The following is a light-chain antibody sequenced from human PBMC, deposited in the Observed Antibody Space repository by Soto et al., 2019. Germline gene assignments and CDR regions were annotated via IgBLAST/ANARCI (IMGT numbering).Light chain of an antibody. CDR2: AAS. Sequence: DIQMTQSPSALSAAVGDRVTITCRASQGISSSLAWYQHKPGKVPELLIYAASTLHSGVTSRFSGSGSGTDFTLTISSLQPEDVATYYCQEYYSPPFTFGAGTKVNFK. J-gene: IGKJ3*01. CDR1: QGISSS. CDR3: QEYYSPPFT. V-gene: IGKV1-27*01.